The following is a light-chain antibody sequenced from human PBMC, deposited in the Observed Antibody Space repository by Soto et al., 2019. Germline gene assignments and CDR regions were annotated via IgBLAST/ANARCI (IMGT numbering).Light chain of an antibody. Sequence: EIVLTQSPGTLSLSPGERATLSCRASQSVSSYLAWYQQKRGQAPRLLIYGPSSRATGIPDRFSGSGSGTDFTLSITGLEPEDFAVYYCHQFGNSPQTFGHGTKVDIK. V-gene: IGKV3-20*01. J-gene: IGKJ1*01. CDR1: QSVSSY. CDR2: GPS. CDR3: HQFGNSPQT.